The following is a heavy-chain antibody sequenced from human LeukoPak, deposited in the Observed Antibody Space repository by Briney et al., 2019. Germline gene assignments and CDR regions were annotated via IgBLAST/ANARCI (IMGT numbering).Heavy chain of an antibody. V-gene: IGHV3-7*01. Sequence: GGSLRLSCVASRFSLSDYWMSWVRQAPGKGLEWVANIRQDGSEKNYADSVKGRLTISRDNAKNTLYLQMNSLRAEDTAVYYCAKSLGYCSSTSCYMEYYGMDVWGQGTTVTVSS. CDR1: RFSLSDYW. CDR2: IRQDGSEK. J-gene: IGHJ6*02. CDR3: AKSLGYCSSTSCYMEYYGMDV. D-gene: IGHD2-2*02.